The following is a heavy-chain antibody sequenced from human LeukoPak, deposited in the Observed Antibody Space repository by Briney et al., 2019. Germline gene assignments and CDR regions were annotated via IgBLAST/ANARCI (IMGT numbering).Heavy chain of an antibody. CDR2: IYTSGST. V-gene: IGHV4-4*07. CDR1: GGSISSYY. CDR3: ARKYYYDSSGYSLYYFDY. J-gene: IGHJ4*02. Sequence: SETLSLTCTVSGGSISSYYWSWIRQPAGKGLEWIGRIYTSGSTNYNPFLKSRVTISVDTSKNQFSLKLSSVTAADTAVYYCARKYYYDSSGYSLYYFDYWGQGTLVTVSS. D-gene: IGHD3-22*01.